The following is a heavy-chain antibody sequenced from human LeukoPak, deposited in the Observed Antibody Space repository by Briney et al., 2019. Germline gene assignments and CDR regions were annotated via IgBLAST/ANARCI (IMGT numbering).Heavy chain of an antibody. J-gene: IGHJ4*02. V-gene: IGHV3-30-3*01. CDR2: ISYDGSKK. CDR1: GFTFSDCT. CDR3: ARDRALDY. Sequence: GGSLGLSCAASGFTFSDCTMHWVRQAPGKGLEWVAVISYDGSKKYYADSVKGRFSISRDNSKNTLYLQMNSLRTEDTAVYYCARDRALDYWGQGTLVTVSS.